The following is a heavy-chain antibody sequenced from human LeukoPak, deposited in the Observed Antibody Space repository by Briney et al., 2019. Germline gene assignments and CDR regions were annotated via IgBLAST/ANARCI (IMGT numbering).Heavy chain of an antibody. D-gene: IGHD1-26*01. CDR3: ATLGLLRGAGFNLATHFDY. CDR2: YSGST. CDR1: GVSISNNYFY. Sequence: SETLSLTCTVSGVSISNNYFYWAWIRQPPRKGLDLIVYSGSTFYNSSLKSRVTISADTSQNQFSLSLTSVTAADTAVYYCATLGLLRGAGFNLATHFDYWGQGTLVAVSS. V-gene: IGHV4-39*01. J-gene: IGHJ4*02.